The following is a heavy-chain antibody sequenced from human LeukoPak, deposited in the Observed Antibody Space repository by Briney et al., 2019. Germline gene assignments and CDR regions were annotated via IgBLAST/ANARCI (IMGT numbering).Heavy chain of an antibody. V-gene: IGHV3-23*01. CDR3: ARDVGRWGTNYFDY. CDR2: ISGSGGST. CDR1: GFTFSSYA. Sequence: GGSLRLSCAASGFTFSSYAMSWVRQAPGKGLEWVSGISGSGGSTYYADSVKGRFTISRDNAKNSLYLQMNSLRDEDTAFYYCARDVGRWGTNYFDYWGQGTLVTVSS. J-gene: IGHJ4*02. D-gene: IGHD1-14*01.